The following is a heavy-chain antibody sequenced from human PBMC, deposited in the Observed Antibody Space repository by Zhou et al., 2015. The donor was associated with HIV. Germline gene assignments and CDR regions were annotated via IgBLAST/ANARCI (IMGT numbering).Heavy chain of an antibody. CDR1: GFTFGSYA. J-gene: IGHJ4*02. Sequence: QVQLVETGGGVVQPGRSLRLSCAASGFTFGSYAMHWVRQPPGKGLEWVAVTSFDGSNQHYADSVKGRFTISRDNSKKTLFLEMNSLRTEDAAVYYCAKTATVNWNDPLFEYWGQGTLVAVSS. CDR2: TSFDGSNQ. CDR3: AKTATVNWNDPLFEY. V-gene: IGHV3-30*18. D-gene: IGHD1-1*01.